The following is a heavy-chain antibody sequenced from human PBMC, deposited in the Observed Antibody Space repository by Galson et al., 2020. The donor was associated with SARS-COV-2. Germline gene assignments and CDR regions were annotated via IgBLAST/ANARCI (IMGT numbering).Heavy chain of an antibody. CDR3: ARVGDIVVVPAADVWFDP. J-gene: IGHJ5*02. V-gene: IGHV4-31*03. Sequence: SETLSLTCTVSGGSISSGGYYWRWIRQHPGKGLEWIGYIYYSGSTYYNPSLKSRVTISVDTSKNQFSLKLSSVTAADTAVYYCARVGDIVVVPAADVWFDPWGQGTLVTVSS. D-gene: IGHD2-2*01. CDR2: IYYSGST. CDR1: GGSISSGGYY.